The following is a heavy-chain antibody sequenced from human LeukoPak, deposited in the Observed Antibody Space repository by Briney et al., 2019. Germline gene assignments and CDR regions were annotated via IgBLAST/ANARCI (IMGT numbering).Heavy chain of an antibody. CDR2: ISYDGSNK. CDR1: GFTFSSYG. CDR3: ARAPEAAAPYYFDY. D-gene: IGHD6-13*01. V-gene: IGHV3-30*19. J-gene: IGHJ4*02. Sequence: QPGRSLRLSCAASGFTFSSYGMHWVRQAPGRGLEWVAVISYDGSNKYYADSVKGRFTISRDNSKNTLYLQMNSLRAEDTAVYYCARAPEAAAPYYFDYWGQGTLVTVSS.